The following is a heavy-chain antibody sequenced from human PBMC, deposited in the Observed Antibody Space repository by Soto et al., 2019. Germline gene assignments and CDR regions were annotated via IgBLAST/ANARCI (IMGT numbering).Heavy chain of an antibody. Sequence: SETLSLTCTVSGGSISSSSYYWGWIRQPPGKGLERIGSIYYSGSTYYNPSLKSRVTISVDTSKNQFSLKLSSVTAADTAVYYCARGRYCLTGRCFPNWFDSWGQGALVTVSS. CDR2: IYYSGST. CDR1: GGSISSSSYY. D-gene: IGHD7-27*01. J-gene: IGHJ5*01. CDR3: ARGRYCLTGRCFPNWFDS. V-gene: IGHV4-39*01.